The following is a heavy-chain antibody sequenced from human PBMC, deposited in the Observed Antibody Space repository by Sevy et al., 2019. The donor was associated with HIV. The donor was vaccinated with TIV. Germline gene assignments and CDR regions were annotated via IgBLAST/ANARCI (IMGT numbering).Heavy chain of an antibody. CDR2: IWYDGSNK. CDR3: ARDPGAPYAQQLVPYYFDY. CDR1: GFTFSSYG. J-gene: IGHJ4*02. D-gene: IGHD6-13*01. Sequence: GGSLRLSCAASGFTFSSYGMHWVRQAPGKGLEWVAVIWYDGSNKYYADSVKGRFTISRDNSKNTLYLQMNSLRAEDTAVYYCARDPGAPYAQQLVPYYFDYWGQGTLVTVSS. V-gene: IGHV3-33*01.